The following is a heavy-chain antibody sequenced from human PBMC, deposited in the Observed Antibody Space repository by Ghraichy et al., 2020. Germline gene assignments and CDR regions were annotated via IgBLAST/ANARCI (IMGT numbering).Heavy chain of an antibody. CDR3: VKACGYTRGWYNGDY. V-gene: IGHV3-23*01. D-gene: IGHD6-19*01. Sequence: GESLNISCAASGFTFGNSAMGWVRQAPGKGLEWVSGIIGSGYGTYYVDSVKGRFTISRDNSTNTLYLQMNSLTAADTGVYYCVKACGYTRGWYNGDYCGQGTLVTVTS. CDR2: IIGSGYGT. CDR1: GFTFGNSA. J-gene: IGHJ4*02.